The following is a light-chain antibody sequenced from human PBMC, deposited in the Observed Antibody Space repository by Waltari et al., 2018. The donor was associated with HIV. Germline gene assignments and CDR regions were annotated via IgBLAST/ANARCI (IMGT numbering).Light chain of an antibody. CDR1: SSNIGNNY. CDR3: GTWDSSLGAVV. V-gene: IGLV1-51*01. J-gene: IGLJ2*01. CDR2: DQQ. Sequence: QSVLTQPPSVSAAPGQKVTISCSGSSSNIGNNYVSWYQQLPGTAPKLLIYDQQKRSSGLPHRFSGSKSGTSATLAISGRRTGDAAAYYCGTWDSSLGAVVFGGGTKLTVL.